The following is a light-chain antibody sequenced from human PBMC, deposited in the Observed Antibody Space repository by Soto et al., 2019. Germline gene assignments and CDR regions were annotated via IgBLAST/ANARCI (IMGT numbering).Light chain of an antibody. CDR1: QDISNY. CDR3: QQYDNLLT. CDR2: DAS. J-gene: IGKJ4*01. V-gene: IGKV1-33*01. Sequence: DIQMTQSPSSLSASVGDRVTITCQASQDISNYLNWYQQKPGKAPKLLIYDASNLEIGVPSRFRGSGSGTDFTFTISSLQPEDIATYYCQQYDNLLTFGGGTKVEIK.